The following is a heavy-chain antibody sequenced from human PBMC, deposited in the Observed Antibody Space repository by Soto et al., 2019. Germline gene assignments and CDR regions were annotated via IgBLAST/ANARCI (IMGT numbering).Heavy chain of an antibody. J-gene: IGHJ4*02. CDR3: AKGRGLLRNLEYYDFWSGYYDY. Sequence: PGGSLRLSCAASGFTFSSYAMSWVRQAPGKGLEWVSAISGSGGSTYYADSVKGRFTISRDNSKNTLYLQMNSLRAEDTAVYYCAKGRGLLRNLEYYDFWSGYYDYWGQGTLVTVSS. V-gene: IGHV3-23*01. CDR1: GFTFSSYA. CDR2: ISGSGGST. D-gene: IGHD3-3*01.